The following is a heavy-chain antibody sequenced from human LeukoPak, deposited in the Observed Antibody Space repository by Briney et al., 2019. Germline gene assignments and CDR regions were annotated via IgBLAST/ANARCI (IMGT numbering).Heavy chain of an antibody. CDR2: IYYSGST. Sequence: PSETLSLTRTVSGGSISSYYWSWIRQPPGKGLEWIGYIYYSGSTNYNPSLKSRVTISVDTSKNQFSLKLSSVTAADTAVYYCARDCYDSSGYYDWFDPWGQGTLVTVSS. CDR1: GGSISSYY. CDR3: ARDCYDSSGYYDWFDP. J-gene: IGHJ5*02. V-gene: IGHV4-59*01. D-gene: IGHD3-22*01.